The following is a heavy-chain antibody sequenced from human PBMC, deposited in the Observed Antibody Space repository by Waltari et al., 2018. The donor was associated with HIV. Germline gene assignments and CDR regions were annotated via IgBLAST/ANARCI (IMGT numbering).Heavy chain of an antibody. Sequence: EVQLVESGGGLVQPGGSLRHSCVASALTFSTSWMHWVRQGPGKGLVWVSRINGDESRILYADSVKGRFTISRDNARNTLYLQMNSLRAEDTAVYYCARRHSSEGILDYWGQGTLVTVSS. CDR3: ARRHSSEGILDY. V-gene: IGHV3-74*01. J-gene: IGHJ4*02. D-gene: IGHD6-19*01. CDR1: ALTFSTSW. CDR2: INGDESRI.